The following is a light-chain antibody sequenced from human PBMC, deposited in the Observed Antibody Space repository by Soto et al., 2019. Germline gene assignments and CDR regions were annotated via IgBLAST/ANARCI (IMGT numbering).Light chain of an antibody. J-gene: IGKJ5*01. CDR3: QQANSFPIT. V-gene: IGKV1-12*01. Sequence: DIQMTQSPSPLSASLGDRVTITCRASQSIDNWLAWYQQKPGKAPQLLIYAASSLQSGVPSRFSGSGSGTDFTLTISSLQPEDFATYYCQQANSFPITFGQGTRLEIK. CDR1: QSIDNW. CDR2: AAS.